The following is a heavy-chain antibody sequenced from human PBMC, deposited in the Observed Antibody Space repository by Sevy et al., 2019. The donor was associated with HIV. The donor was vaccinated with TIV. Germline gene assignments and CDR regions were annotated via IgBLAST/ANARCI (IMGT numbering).Heavy chain of an antibody. CDR2: IYYSGST. V-gene: IGHV4-30-4*01. CDR1: GGSISSGDYY. CDR3: ARGRGEDSSGWVEWFDP. Sequence: SETLSLTCTVSGGSISSGDYYWSWIRQPPGKGLEWIGYIYYSGSTYYNPSLKSRVTISVDTSKNQFSLKLSYVTAADTAEYYCARGRGEDSSGWVEWFDPWGQGTLVTVSS. J-gene: IGHJ5*02. D-gene: IGHD3-22*01.